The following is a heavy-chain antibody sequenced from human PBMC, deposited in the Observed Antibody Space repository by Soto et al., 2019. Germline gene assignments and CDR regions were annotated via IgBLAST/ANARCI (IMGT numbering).Heavy chain of an antibody. CDR2: ISSNGGST. V-gene: IGHV3-64*01. CDR3: AREGYCSSTSCYSFDY. J-gene: IGHJ4*02. CDR1: GFTFSSYA. D-gene: IGHD2-2*01. Sequence: EVQLVESGGGLVQPGGSLRLSCAASGFTFSSYAMHWVRQAPGKGLEYVSAISSNGGSTYYANSVKGRFTISRDNSKNTLYLQKGSLRAEDMAVYYCAREGYCSSTSCYSFDYWGQGTLVTVSP.